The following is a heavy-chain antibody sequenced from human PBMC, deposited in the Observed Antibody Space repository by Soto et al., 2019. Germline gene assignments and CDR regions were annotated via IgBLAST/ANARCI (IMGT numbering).Heavy chain of an antibody. Sequence: ESGGGLVQPGGSLRLSCAASGFTFSTYAMSWVRQAPGKGLEWVSAISGSGGSTYYADSVKGRFTISRDKSKNTLFLQMNSLRAEDTAVYYCAKNWDTTFSSSSHWGQGTLVTVSS. CDR2: ISGSGGST. CDR1: GFTFSTYA. V-gene: IGHV3-23*01. CDR3: AKNWDTTFSSSSH. D-gene: IGHD6-6*01. J-gene: IGHJ4*02.